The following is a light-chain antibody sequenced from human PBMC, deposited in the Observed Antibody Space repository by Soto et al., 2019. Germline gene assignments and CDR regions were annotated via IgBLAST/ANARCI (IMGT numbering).Light chain of an antibody. CDR1: QSIITY. J-gene: IGKJ1*01. Sequence: DIQLTQSLSSLSASVGDRITITCRASQSIITYLNWYQQKPGEAPTLLVYDSSTLQSGVPSRFSGSGFGAEFTFTVSSLQPEDFATYYCQQSYSNPTWTFGQGTKV. CDR3: QQSYSNPTWT. V-gene: IGKV1-39*01. CDR2: DSS.